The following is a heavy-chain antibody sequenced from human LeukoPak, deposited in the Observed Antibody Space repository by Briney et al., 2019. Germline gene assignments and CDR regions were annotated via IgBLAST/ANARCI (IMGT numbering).Heavy chain of an antibody. V-gene: IGHV3-33*01. CDR3: ARASGSYDY. Sequence: GGSLRLSRAASGFTFSTYGLHWVRQAPGKGLEWVAVIWNDGSIRYYADSVKGRFTVSRDNSKNTLYLQMNSLRAEDTAVYYCARASGSYDYWGQGTLVTVSS. J-gene: IGHJ4*02. CDR1: GFTFSTYG. D-gene: IGHD1-26*01. CDR2: IWNDGSIR.